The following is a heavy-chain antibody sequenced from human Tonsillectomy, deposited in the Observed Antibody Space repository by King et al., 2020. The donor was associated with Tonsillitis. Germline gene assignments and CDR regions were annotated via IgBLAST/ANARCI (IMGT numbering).Heavy chain of an antibody. D-gene: IGHD3-22*01. CDR2: IYRSGST. V-gene: IGHV4-38-2*02. J-gene: IGHJ4*02. CDR3: ARTFSLFSMRVVVFYS. CDR1: GYSISNGYY. Sequence: VQLQESGPGLVKPSETLSLTCTVSGYSISNGYYWGWVRQPPGKGLEWIGTIYRSGSTYYSPSLKSRVTMSVDPSKNHFSLKMYSVTAADTAVYYCARTFSLFSMRVVVFYSWGQGTLVTVSS.